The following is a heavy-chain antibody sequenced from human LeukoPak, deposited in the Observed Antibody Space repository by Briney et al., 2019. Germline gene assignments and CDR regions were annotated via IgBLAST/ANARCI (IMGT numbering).Heavy chain of an antibody. V-gene: IGHV1-46*01. CDR1: GYTFTSYY. CDR2: INPSGGST. Sequence: ASVKVSCKASGYTFTSYYMHWVRQAPGQGLEWMGIINPSGGSTSYAQKFQGRVTMTTDTSTSTAYMELRSLRSDDTAVYYCAREPLYSGWYSLASFWIGYYFDYWGQGTLVTVSS. D-gene: IGHD6-19*01. CDR3: AREPLYSGWYSLASFWIGYYFDY. J-gene: IGHJ4*02.